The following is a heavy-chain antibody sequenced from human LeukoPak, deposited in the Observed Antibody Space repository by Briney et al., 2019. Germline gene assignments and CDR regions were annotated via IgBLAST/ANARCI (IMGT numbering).Heavy chain of an antibody. V-gene: IGHV3-23*01. D-gene: IGHD3-3*01. CDR1: GFTFNNYA. Sequence: GVSLRLSCAASGFTFNNYAMRWVRQAPGKGREWVSTISGSGGSTNYADSVKVRFTISRDNSRNTLYLQMNSLRAEDTAVYYCAKVRDGYTEYYFGVFDYWGQGTLVTVSS. J-gene: IGHJ4*02. CDR3: AKVRDGYTEYYFGVFDY. CDR2: ISGSGGST.